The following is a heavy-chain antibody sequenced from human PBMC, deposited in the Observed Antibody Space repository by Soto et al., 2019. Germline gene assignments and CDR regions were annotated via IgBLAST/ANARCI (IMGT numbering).Heavy chain of an antibody. CDR1: GFTFSSCT. Sequence: EVHLVESGGGLVKPGGSLRLSCAVSGFTFSSCTMNWVRQAPGKGLEWVSSISPSTSHIYYADSVKGRFTISRDNAKNSLFLKMNSLGAEDTAVYYCSGCSGGACHQNYGMDVWGQGTTVTVSS. J-gene: IGHJ6*02. CDR2: ISPSTSHI. CDR3: SGCSGGACHQNYGMDV. V-gene: IGHV3-21*01. D-gene: IGHD2-15*01.